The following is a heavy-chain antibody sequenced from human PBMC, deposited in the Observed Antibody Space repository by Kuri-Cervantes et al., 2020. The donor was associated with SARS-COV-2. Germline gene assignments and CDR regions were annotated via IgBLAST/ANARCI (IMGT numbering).Heavy chain of an antibody. Sequence: SETLSLTCAVYGGSFSGYYWSWIRQPPGKGLEWIGEINHSGSTNYNPSLKSRVTISVDTSKNQFSLKLSSVTAADTVVYYCARGAYCSSTSCYNENYFDYWGQGTLVTVSS. CDR3: ARGAYCSSTSCYNENYFDY. CDR1: GGSFSGYY. J-gene: IGHJ4*02. D-gene: IGHD2-2*02. CDR2: INHSGST. V-gene: IGHV4-34*01.